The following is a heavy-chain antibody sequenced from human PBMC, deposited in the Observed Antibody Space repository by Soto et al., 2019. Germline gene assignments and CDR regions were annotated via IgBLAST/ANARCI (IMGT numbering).Heavy chain of an antibody. CDR3: ARERRTGFDAFDI. CDR2: ISWNSGSI. J-gene: IGHJ3*02. CDR1: GFTFDDYA. V-gene: IGHV3-9*01. Sequence: GGSLRLSCAASGFTFDDYAMHWVRQAPGKGLEWVSGISWNSGSIGYADSVKGRFTISRDNAKNSLYLQMNSLRAEDTAVYYCARERRTGFDAFDIWGQGTMVTVS. D-gene: IGHD1-1*01.